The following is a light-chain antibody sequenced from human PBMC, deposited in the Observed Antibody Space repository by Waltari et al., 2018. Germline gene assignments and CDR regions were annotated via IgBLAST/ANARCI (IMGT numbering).Light chain of an antibody. V-gene: IGKV3-11*01. Sequence: ELVLTQSPATLSLSPGDSATLSCRASQSISDFLAWYQHKPGQAPRLLIYNAAVRATDTPARFSGSGSGTDFTLTISSLEPEDFAVYYCQQRSNWPPLTFGGGTKVEIK. CDR1: QSISDF. J-gene: IGKJ4*01. CDR2: NAA. CDR3: QQRSNWPPLT.